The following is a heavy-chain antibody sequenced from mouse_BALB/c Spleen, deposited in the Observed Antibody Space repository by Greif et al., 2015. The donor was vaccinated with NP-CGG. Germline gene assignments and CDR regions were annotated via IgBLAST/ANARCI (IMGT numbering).Heavy chain of an antibody. J-gene: IGHJ2*01. D-gene: IGHD1-1*01. V-gene: IGHV3-6*02. Sequence: VQLQQSGPGLVKPSQSLSLTCSVTGYSITSGYYWNWIRQFPGNKLEWMGYISYDGSNNYNPSLKNRISITRDTSKNQFFLKLNSVTTEDTATYYCASEAYGSSYWGQGTTLTVSS. CDR2: ISYDGSN. CDR1: GYSITSGYY. CDR3: ASEAYGSSY.